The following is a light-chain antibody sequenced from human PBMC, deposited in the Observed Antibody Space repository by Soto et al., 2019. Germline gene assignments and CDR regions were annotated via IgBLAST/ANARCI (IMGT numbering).Light chain of an antibody. V-gene: IGKV1-5*03. CDR3: QQYDRSSS. J-gene: IGKJ2*01. Sequence: DIQMTQSPSTLPASVGDRVIITCRASQSIHSWLAWYQQKAGEAPKLLIYKATTLQSGVPSRFSGSGSGTEFSLPISRLQPEDFATYFCQQYDRSSSFGQGTRLEI. CDR2: KAT. CDR1: QSIHSW.